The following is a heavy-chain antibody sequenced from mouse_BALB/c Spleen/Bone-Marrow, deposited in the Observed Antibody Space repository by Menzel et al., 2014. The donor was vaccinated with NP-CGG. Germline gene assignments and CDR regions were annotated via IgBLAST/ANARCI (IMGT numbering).Heavy chain of an antibody. J-gene: IGHJ4*01. CDR2: ISNGCGST. CDR1: GFNFSSYT. V-gene: IGHV5-12-2*01. Sequence: EVQLVESGGGLVKPGGSLKLSCAASGFNFSSYTMPWVRQTPEKRLEWVAYISNGCGSTYYPDTVKGRLTITRDNDKNTQYLQMGSLKSEDTAMYYCARHKCRHYYAMDYWGQGTPVTVSS. CDR3: ARHKCRHYYAMDY.